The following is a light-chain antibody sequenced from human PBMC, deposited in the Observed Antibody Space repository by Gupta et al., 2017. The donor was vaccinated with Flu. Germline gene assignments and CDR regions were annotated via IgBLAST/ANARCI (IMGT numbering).Light chain of an antibody. V-gene: IGKV3-11*01. J-gene: IGKJ1*01. CDR3: QQRTNWRAPWT. CDR2: AAS. Sequence: LALSPGERATRSCRAGQSVGINLAWYQQKPGQAPRLLIHAASVRATGVPARCSGSGSGTDFTLTISSLESDDFAIYYCQQRTNWRAPWTFGQGTRVEIK. CDR1: QSVGIN.